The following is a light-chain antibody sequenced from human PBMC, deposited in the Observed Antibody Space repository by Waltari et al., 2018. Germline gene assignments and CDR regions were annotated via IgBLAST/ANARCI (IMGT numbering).Light chain of an antibody. CDR3: SSYTTDSVVI. J-gene: IGLJ2*01. CDR2: DVT. CDR1: SSYVGAYKY. V-gene: IGLV2-14*03. Sequence: QSALSQPASVSGSPGQSITISCTGTSSYVGAYKYASWYQQHPGRAPKLIIYDVTKRPSGVSSRLSGSRSGNTASLTISGLQAEDEADYYCSSYTTDSVVIFGGGTEVTVL.